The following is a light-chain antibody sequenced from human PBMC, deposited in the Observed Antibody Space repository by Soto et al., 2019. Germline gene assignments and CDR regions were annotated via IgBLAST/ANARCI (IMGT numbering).Light chain of an antibody. V-gene: IGKV3-20*01. CDR3: QQYASSPVT. CDR1: QSVSSSY. CDR2: GAS. J-gene: IGKJ1*01. Sequence: EIVLTQSPGTLSLSPGERATLSCSASQSVSSSYLAWYQQKPGQAPRLLIYGASSRATGIPDRFSGSGSGTDFTLTISRLEPEDVVVYYCQQYASSPVTFGQGTKVDIK.